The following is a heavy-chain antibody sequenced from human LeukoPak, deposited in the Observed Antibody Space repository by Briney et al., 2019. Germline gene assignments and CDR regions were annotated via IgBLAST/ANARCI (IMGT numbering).Heavy chain of an antibody. CDR3: ARGGAARPDY. CDR1: GFTFSAYG. J-gene: IGHJ4*02. Sequence: GGSLRLSCVASGFTFSAYGMDWVRQAPGKGLEWVSYINLNSRTIDYADSVRGRFTISRDNARSSLYLQMNSLRAEDTAVYYCARGGAARPDYWGQGTLVTVFS. V-gene: IGHV3-48*01. D-gene: IGHD6-6*01. CDR2: INLNSRTI.